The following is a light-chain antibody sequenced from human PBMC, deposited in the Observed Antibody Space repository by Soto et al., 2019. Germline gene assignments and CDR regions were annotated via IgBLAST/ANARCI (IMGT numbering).Light chain of an antibody. J-gene: IGKJ1*01. CDR2: LAS. Sequence: DIQMTQSPSTLSAFVGDRVTITCRASQTISTSLAWYQQKPGRPPKLLIYLASSLQSGVPARFSGSGSATEFTLSIRSLQPDDFATYDCQQYGTSARTFGQGTKVEI. CDR1: QTISTS. V-gene: IGKV1-5*03. CDR3: QQYGTSART.